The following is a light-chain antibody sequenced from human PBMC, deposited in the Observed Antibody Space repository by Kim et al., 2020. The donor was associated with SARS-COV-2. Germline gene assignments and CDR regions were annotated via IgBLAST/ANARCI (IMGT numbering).Light chain of an antibody. CDR1: QSVLYSSNNRNY. V-gene: IGKV4-1*01. CDR2: WAS. CDR3: QQSYNTPLT. J-gene: IGKJ4*01. Sequence: DIVMTQSPDSLAVSLGERATINCKSSQSVLYSSNNRNYLAWYQQKPGQPPKVLIYWASTRESGVPDRFSGSGSGTDFTLTISSLQAEDVAVYYCQQSYNTPLTFGGGTKVDIK.